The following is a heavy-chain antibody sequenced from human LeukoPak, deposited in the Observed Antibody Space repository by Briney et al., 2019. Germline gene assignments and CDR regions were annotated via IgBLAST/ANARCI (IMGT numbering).Heavy chain of an antibody. V-gene: IGHV4-30-4*01. CDR3: ARYGSGSTWFDP. Sequence: SSETLSLTCTVSGGSISSDNYQWSWIRQPPGKGPEWIGYINYSGSTYYNPSLKSRVTISVDTSKNHFSLKLSSVTAADTAVYYCARYGSGSTWFDPWGQGTLVTVSS. J-gene: IGHJ5*02. D-gene: IGHD3-10*01. CDR2: INYSGST. CDR1: GGSISSDNYQ.